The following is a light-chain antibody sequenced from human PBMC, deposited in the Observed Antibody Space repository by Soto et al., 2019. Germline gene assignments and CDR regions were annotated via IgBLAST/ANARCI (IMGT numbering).Light chain of an antibody. Sequence: QPVLTQPPSASGTPGQRVTISCSGSSSNIGSNTVNWYQQLPGTAPKLLIYSNNQRPSGVPDRFSGSKPGTSASLAISGLQSEDEADYYCAAWDDSLNGWVFGGGTKLTVL. CDR3: AAWDDSLNGWV. CDR2: SNN. CDR1: SSNIGSNT. V-gene: IGLV1-44*01. J-gene: IGLJ3*02.